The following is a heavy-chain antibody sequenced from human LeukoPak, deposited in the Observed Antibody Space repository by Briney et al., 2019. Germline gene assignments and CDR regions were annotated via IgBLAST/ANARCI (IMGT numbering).Heavy chain of an antibody. CDR1: GGSISSGGYY. CDR2: IYYSGST. V-gene: IGHV4-31*03. D-gene: IGHD3-10*01. CDR3: ARVNVTMVRGVIITGGFDY. Sequence: SETLSLTCTVSGGSISSGGYYWSWIRQHPGKGLEWIGYIYYSGSTYYNPSLKSRVTISVDTSKNQFSLKLSSVTAADTAVYYCARVNVTMVRGVIITGGFDYWGQGTLVTVSS. J-gene: IGHJ4*02.